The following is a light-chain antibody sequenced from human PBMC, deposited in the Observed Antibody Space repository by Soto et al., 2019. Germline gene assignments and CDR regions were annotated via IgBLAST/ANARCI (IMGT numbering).Light chain of an antibody. V-gene: IGLV2-14*01. CDR2: EVS. CDR1: SSDVGGYNY. CDR3: SSYTSSSVWV. J-gene: IGLJ3*02. Sequence: QSALTQPASMSGSPGQSITISCTGTSSDVGGYNYVSWYQQHPGKAPKLMIYEVSNRPSGVSNRFSGSKSGNTASLTISGLQAEDEADYYCSSYTSSSVWVFGGGTKLTVL.